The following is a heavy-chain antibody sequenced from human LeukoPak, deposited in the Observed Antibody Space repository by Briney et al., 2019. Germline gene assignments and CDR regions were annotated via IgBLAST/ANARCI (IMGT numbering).Heavy chain of an antibody. V-gene: IGHV3-23*02. J-gene: IGHJ4*02. CDR1: GFTFSNYS. CDR2: ISKSGGTT. D-gene: IGHD2-8*01. CDR3: TRGVGEYTNGHFDF. Sequence: GGSLTLSCAATGFTFSNYSMTWVRQPPGKGLEWVSSISKSGGTTYDRDSVKCLFTISRDNSKNTVYLQMNTLRAEDTALYFCTRGVGEYTNGHFDFWGQGTLVTVSS.